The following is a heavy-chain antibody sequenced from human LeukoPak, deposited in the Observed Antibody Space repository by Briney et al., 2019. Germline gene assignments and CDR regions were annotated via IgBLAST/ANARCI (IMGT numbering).Heavy chain of an antibody. Sequence: GGSLRLSCAASGFTFSSYAMSWVRQAPGKGLEWVSAISGSGGSTYYADSVKGRFTISRDNSKNTLYLQMNSLRAEDTAVYYCAKEGEGSGWAIYYFDYWGQGTLVTVSS. V-gene: IGHV3-23*01. CDR1: GFTFSSYA. CDR3: AKEGEGSGWAIYYFDY. CDR2: ISGSGGST. D-gene: IGHD6-19*01. J-gene: IGHJ4*02.